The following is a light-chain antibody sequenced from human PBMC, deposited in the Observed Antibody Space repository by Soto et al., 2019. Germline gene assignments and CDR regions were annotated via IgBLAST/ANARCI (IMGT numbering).Light chain of an antibody. V-gene: IGKV3-11*01. J-gene: IGKJ5*01. CDR2: DIS. CDR3: QQRNDWQVT. Sequence: EGLLTQSPVTLSLSPGERATLSCRASQSVSSYLAWYQQKPGQAPRLLIYDISNRATGIPARFSGSGSGTDFTLTISSLEPDDFAVYYCQQRNDWQVTFGQGTRLEIK. CDR1: QSVSSY.